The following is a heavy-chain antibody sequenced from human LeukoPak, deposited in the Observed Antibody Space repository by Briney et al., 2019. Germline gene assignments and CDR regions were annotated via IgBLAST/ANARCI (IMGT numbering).Heavy chain of an antibody. CDR3: ARHGYCSSTSCYPEYYYYGMDV. Sequence: SVKVSCKASGGTFSSYAISWVRQAPGQGLEWMGGIIPIFGTANYAQKFQGRVTITTDESTSTAYMELSSLRSENTAVYYCARHGYCSSTSCYPEYYYYGMDVWGQGTTVTVSS. D-gene: IGHD2-2*03. J-gene: IGHJ6*02. CDR2: IIPIFGTA. V-gene: IGHV1-69*05. CDR1: GGTFSSYA.